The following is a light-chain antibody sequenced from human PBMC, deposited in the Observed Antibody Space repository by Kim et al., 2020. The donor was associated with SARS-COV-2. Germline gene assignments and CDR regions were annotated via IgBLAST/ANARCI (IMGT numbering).Light chain of an antibody. Sequence: SLSPGERATLSCRASQSVSSNLAWYQKKPGQAPRLVIYGASTRAAGVPARFSGSVSGAEFTLTISNLQPEDCAVYYCQQYNKWMYTFGQGTKLEIK. CDR2: GAS. CDR3: QQYNKWMYT. CDR1: QSVSSN. J-gene: IGKJ2*01. V-gene: IGKV3D-15*01.